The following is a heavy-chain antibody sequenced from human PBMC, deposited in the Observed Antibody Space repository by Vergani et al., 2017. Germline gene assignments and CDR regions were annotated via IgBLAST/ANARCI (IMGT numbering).Heavy chain of an antibody. V-gene: IGHV3-23*01. CDR3: GKLTHGTLLMGGPIWGH. D-gene: IGHD1/OR15-1a*01. CDR1: GFTFSNYH. Sequence: EVQMLESGGGLVQPGGSRRLSCVASGFTFSNYHMNWFRQAPGKGLEWVSTISGGDDTSAYAESVKGRFTISGDNSKNTLYLQMNSLRAEDTAVYYCGKLTHGTLLMGGPIWGHWGQGTLVTVSS. CDR2: ISGGDDTS. J-gene: IGHJ4*02.